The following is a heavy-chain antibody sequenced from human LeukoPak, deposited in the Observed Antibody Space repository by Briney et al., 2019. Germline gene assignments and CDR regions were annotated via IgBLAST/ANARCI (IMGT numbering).Heavy chain of an antibody. CDR3: ARGGDIAAAGIGFDY. CDR1: GGSISSGSDY. J-gene: IGHJ4*02. V-gene: IGHV4-61*02. Sequence: SQTLSLTCTVSGGSISSGSDYWSWIRQPAGKGLEWIGRIHTSGSTNYNPSLKSRVTISVDTSKNQFSLKLSSVTAADTAVYYCARGGDIAAAGIGFDYWGQGTLVTVSS. CDR2: IHTSGST. D-gene: IGHD6-13*01.